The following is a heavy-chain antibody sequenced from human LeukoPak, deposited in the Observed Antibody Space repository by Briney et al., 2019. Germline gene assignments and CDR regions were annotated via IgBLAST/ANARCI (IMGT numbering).Heavy chain of an antibody. CDR3: ARASETYYYDSSGYYTNWFDP. CDR1: GDSVSSNSAA. J-gene: IGHJ5*02. CDR2: TYYRSKWYN. D-gene: IGHD3-22*01. V-gene: IGHV6-1*01. Sequence: SQTLSLTCAISGDSVSSNSAAWNWIRQSPSRGLEWLGRTYYRSKWYNDYAVSVKSRITINPDTSKNQFSLQLNSVTPEDTAVHYCARASETYYYDSSGYYTNWFDPWGQGTLVTVSS.